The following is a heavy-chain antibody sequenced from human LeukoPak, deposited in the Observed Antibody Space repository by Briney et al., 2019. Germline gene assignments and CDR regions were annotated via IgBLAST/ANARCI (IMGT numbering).Heavy chain of an antibody. J-gene: IGHJ3*02. CDR2: IIPIFGTA. CDR1: GGTFSSYA. V-gene: IGHV1-69*05. Sequence: ASVKVPCKASGGTFSSYAISWVRQAPGQGLEWMGGIIPIFGTANYAQKFQGRVTITTDESTSTAYMELSSLRSEDTAVYYCASLNSSSWYGAFDIWGQGTMVTVSS. D-gene: IGHD6-13*01. CDR3: ASLNSSSWYGAFDI.